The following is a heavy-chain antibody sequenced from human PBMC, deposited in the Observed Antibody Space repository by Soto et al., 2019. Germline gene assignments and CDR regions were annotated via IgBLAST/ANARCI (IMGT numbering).Heavy chain of an antibody. J-gene: IGHJ4*02. D-gene: IGHD6-13*01. Sequence: ASVKVSCKVSGYTFTSYYLHWVRQAPGQGLEWMGITNPSGGSTSYVQKSQGRVTMTTDTSTSTVYMELSSLRSEDTAVYYCARGSSGSWHNFLDYWGQGTPVTVSS. CDR1: GYTFTSYY. CDR2: TNPSGGST. V-gene: IGHV1-46*01. CDR3: ARGSSGSWHNFLDY.